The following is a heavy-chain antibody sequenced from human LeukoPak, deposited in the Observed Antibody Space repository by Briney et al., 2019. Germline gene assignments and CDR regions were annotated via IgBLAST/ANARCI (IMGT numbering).Heavy chain of an antibody. Sequence: GASVKVSCKASGYTFTSYYMHWVRQAPGQGLEWMGIINPSGGSTSYAQKFQGRVTMTRDTSTSTVYMELSSLRSEDTAVYYCARAGYDSTRGYYYYYMDVWGKGTTVTVSS. CDR1: GYTFTSYY. CDR3: ARAGYDSTRGYYYYYMDV. D-gene: IGHD3-3*01. J-gene: IGHJ6*03. V-gene: IGHV1-46*01. CDR2: INPSGGST.